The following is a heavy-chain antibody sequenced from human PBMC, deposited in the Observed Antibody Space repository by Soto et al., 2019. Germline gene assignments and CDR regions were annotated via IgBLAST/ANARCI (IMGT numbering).Heavy chain of an antibody. Sequence: GVSLRLSCAASGFTFDDYAMHWVRQAPGKGLEWVSGISWNSGSIGYADSVKGRFTISRDNAKNSLYLQMNSLRAEDTALYYCAKDWYSSPSCWFDPWGQGALVTVSS. J-gene: IGHJ5*02. CDR2: ISWNSGSI. CDR3: AKDWYSSPSCWFDP. CDR1: GFTFDDYA. D-gene: IGHD6-6*01. V-gene: IGHV3-9*01.